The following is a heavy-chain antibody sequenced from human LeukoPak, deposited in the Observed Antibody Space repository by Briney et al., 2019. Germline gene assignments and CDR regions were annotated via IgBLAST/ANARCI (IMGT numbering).Heavy chain of an antibody. V-gene: IGHV1-8*02. D-gene: IGHD2-21*01. CDR3: ARVWWPGTPNWYFDL. Sequence: ASVKVSCKASGYTFTGYYMHWVRQAPGQGLEWTGWMNPNSGNTGYAQKFQGRVTMTRNTSISTAYMELSSLRSEDTAVYYCARVWWPGTPNWYFDLWGRGTLVTVSS. J-gene: IGHJ2*01. CDR2: MNPNSGNT. CDR1: GYTFTGYY.